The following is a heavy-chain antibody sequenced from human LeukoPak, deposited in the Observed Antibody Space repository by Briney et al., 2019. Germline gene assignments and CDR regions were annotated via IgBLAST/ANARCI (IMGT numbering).Heavy chain of an antibody. Sequence: GGSLRLSCAAPGFTFSSYGMHWVRQAPGKGLEWVAFIRYDGSNKYYADSVKGRFTISRDNSKNTLYLQMNSLRAEDTAVYYCARTYIVVVPAARPHFDYWGQGTLVTVSS. CDR2: IRYDGSNK. D-gene: IGHD2-2*01. V-gene: IGHV3-30*02. CDR3: ARTYIVVVPAARPHFDY. J-gene: IGHJ4*02. CDR1: GFTFSSYG.